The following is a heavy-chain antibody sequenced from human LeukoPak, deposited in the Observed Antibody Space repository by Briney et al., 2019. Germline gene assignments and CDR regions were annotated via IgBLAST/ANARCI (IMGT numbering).Heavy chain of an antibody. CDR2: ISGSGGST. CDR1: GFTFSSYS. V-gene: IGHV3-23*01. Sequence: GGSLRLSCAASGFTFSSYSMNWVRQAPGKGLEWVSAISGSGGSTYYADSVKGRFTVSRDNSKNTLYLQMNSLRAEDTAVYYCAKWNHYDFWSGSYYFDYWGQGTLVTVSS. D-gene: IGHD3-3*01. CDR3: AKWNHYDFWSGSYYFDY. J-gene: IGHJ4*02.